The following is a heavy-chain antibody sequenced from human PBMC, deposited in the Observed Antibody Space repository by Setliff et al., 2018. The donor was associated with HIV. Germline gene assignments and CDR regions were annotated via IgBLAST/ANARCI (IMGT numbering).Heavy chain of an antibody. CDR1: GGSISSQY. J-gene: IGHJ3*01. D-gene: IGHD3-22*01. V-gene: IGHV4-59*11. Sequence: SETLSLTCTVSGGSISSQYWSWIRQTPGKGLESIGYVYNSGGTNYNPSPKSRVTISVDTPKNEFSLKLSSVTAADTAIYYCARDQPGYYDSRGFPLDAFDVWGQGTVVTVSS. CDR2: VYNSGGT. CDR3: ARDQPGYYDSRGFPLDAFDV.